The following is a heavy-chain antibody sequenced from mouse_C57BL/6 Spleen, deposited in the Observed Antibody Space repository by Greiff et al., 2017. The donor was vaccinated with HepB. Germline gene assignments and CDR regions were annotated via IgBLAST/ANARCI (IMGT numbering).Heavy chain of an antibody. CDR1: GFTFSSYG. D-gene: IGHD1-1*01. V-gene: IGHV5-6*01. CDR3: YGSNY. CDR2: ISSGGSYT. J-gene: IGHJ2*01. Sequence: EVKLMESGGDLVKPGGSLKLSCAASGFTFSSYGMSWVRQTPDKRLEWVATISSGGSYTYYPDSVKGRFTISRDNAKNTLYLQMSSLKSEDTAMYYCYGSNYWGQGTTLTVSS.